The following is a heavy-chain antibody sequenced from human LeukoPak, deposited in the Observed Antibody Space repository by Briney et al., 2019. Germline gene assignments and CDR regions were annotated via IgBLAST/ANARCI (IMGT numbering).Heavy chain of an antibody. Sequence: GASVKVSCKASGYTFTSYGISWVRQAPGQGLEWMGWINPNSGGTNYAQKFQGRVTMTRDTSISTAYMELSRLRSDDTAVYYCAIVYYDSSGYWEYFQHWGQGTLVTVSS. CDR3: AIVYYDSSGYWEYFQH. CDR2: INPNSGGT. J-gene: IGHJ1*01. V-gene: IGHV1-2*02. CDR1: GYTFTSYG. D-gene: IGHD3-22*01.